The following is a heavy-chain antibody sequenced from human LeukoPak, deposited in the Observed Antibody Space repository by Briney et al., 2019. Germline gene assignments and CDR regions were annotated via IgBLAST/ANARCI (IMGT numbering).Heavy chain of an antibody. J-gene: IGHJ4*02. D-gene: IGHD2-2*02. CDR3: ARRRDYTCDY. CDR2: IYPGDSDA. V-gene: IGHV5-51*01. CDR1: GYSFTNYW. Sequence: GESLKISCKGSGYSFTNYWIGWVRQMPGKGLEWMGIIYPGDSDARYSPSFQGQVTISADKSISTAYLQWSSLKASDSAMYYCARRRDYTCDYWGQGTLVTVSS.